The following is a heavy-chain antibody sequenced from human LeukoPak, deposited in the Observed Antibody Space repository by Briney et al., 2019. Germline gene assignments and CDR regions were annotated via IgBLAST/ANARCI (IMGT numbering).Heavy chain of an antibody. V-gene: IGHV3-48*02. Sequence: GGSLRLSCAASGFTFSSYSMNWVRQAPGKGLEWISYINRDIRPIYYADSVKGRFVISRDNAKDSLFLQMNRLRDEDTAVYYCARETSSGWYIPLWGQGTLVTVSS. CDR3: ARETSSGWYIPL. D-gene: IGHD6-19*01. CDR1: GFTFSSYS. J-gene: IGHJ4*02. CDR2: INRDIRPI.